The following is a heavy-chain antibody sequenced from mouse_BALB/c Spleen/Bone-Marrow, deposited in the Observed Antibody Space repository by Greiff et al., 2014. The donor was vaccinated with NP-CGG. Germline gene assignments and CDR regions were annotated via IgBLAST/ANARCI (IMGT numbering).Heavy chain of an antibody. Sequence: VQLQQSGAELARPGASVKMSCKASGYTFTSYTMHWVKQGPGQGLEWIGYINPSSGYTNYNQKFKDKATLTADKSSSTAYMQLSSLTSEDSAVYYCARRYYGSTFDYWGQGTTLTVSS. CDR3: ARRYYGSTFDY. D-gene: IGHD1-1*01. V-gene: IGHV1-4*01. CDR2: INPSSGYT. CDR1: GYTFTSYT. J-gene: IGHJ2*01.